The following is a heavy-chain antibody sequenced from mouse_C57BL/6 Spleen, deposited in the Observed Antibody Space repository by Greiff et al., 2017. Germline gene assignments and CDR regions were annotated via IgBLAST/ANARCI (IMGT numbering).Heavy chain of an antibody. J-gene: IGHJ4*01. V-gene: IGHV1-69*01. Sequence: QVQLKQPGAELVMPGASVKLSCKASGYTFTSYWMHWVKQRPGQGLEWIGEIDPSDSYTNYNQKFKGKSTLTVDKSSSIAYMQLSSLTSEDSAVYYCARRDYYAMDYWGQGTSVTVSS. CDR3: ARRDYYAMDY. CDR1: GYTFTSYW. CDR2: IDPSDSYT.